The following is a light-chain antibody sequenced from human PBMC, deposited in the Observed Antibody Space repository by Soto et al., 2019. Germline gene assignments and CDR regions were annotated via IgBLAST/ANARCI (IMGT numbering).Light chain of an antibody. Sequence: EIVLTQSPGTLSLSPGERATLSCRASQSVISDYLAWYQQKPGQAPRLLLYGASNRATGIPDRFSGSGSRTDFTLTINILEPEDFAVYSCQQYGSSPYTFGQGTMLEIK. CDR3: QQYGSSPYT. CDR2: GAS. CDR1: QSVISDY. V-gene: IGKV3-20*01. J-gene: IGKJ2*01.